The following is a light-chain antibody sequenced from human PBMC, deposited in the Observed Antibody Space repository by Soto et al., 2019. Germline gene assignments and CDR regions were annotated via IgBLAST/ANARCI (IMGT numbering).Light chain of an antibody. CDR3: QHYDSLPIT. V-gene: IGKV3-15*01. CDR2: GAC. Sequence: EIVMTQSPAILSLSPGERATLSCRASQSVDSSLAWYQQKPGQAPRLLIHGACTRAPGVPARFSGSGSGTDFTLTISRLEPEDFAVFYCQHYDSLPITFGQGTRLEIK. CDR1: QSVDSS. J-gene: IGKJ5*01.